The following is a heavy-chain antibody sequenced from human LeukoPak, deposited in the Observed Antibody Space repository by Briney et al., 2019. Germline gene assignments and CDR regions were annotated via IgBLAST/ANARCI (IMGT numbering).Heavy chain of an antibody. CDR2: ISSDSTYI. CDR1: GFTFSSYS. V-gene: IGHV3-21*01. D-gene: IGHD3-22*01. CDR3: ATDYYYDSSGSYYTVDY. Sequence: GGSLRPSCAASGFTFSSYSMNWVRQAPGKGLEWVSSISSDSTYIYYADSVKGRFTISRDNAKNSLYLQMNSLRAEDTAVYYCATDYYYDSSGSYYTVDYWGQGTLVTVSS. J-gene: IGHJ4*02.